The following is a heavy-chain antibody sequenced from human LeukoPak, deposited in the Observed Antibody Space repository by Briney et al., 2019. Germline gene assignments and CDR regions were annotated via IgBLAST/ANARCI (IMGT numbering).Heavy chain of an antibody. Sequence: SETLSLTCTVSGGSIGTYFWSWVRQLPGKGLEWIGYGYYSGSTNYNPSLKSRVTISVDTSKNQLSLNLASVTAADTAVYYCARGGKFFDFWSGYLLYWGQGALVTVSS. CDR1: GGSIGTYF. CDR3: ARGGKFFDFWSGYLLY. V-gene: IGHV4-59*01. D-gene: IGHD3-3*01. CDR2: GYYSGST. J-gene: IGHJ4*02.